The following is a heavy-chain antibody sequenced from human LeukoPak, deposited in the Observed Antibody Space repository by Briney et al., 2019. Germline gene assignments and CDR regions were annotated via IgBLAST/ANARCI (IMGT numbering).Heavy chain of an antibody. CDR1: GGSISSSSYY. D-gene: IGHD6-13*01. Sequence: PSETLSLTCTVSGGSISSSSYYWGWIRQAPGKGLEWIGSIYYSGSTYYNPSLKSRVTISVDASKNQFSLKLSSVTAADTAVYYCASYSSSPAFDYWGQGTLVTVSS. J-gene: IGHJ4*02. V-gene: IGHV4-39*07. CDR3: ASYSSSPAFDY. CDR2: IYYSGST.